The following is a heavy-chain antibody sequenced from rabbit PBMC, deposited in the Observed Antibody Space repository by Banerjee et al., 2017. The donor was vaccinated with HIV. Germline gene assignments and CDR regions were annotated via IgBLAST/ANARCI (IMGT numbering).Heavy chain of an antibody. Sequence: QSLEESGGGLVKPEGSLTLTCKTSGFDLNNYNYICWVRQAPGKGLEWIACIYGGSSGNTYYASWAKGRFTISKTSSTTVTLQMTSLTAADTATYFCARDLAAVIGWNFGWWGPGTLVTVS. D-gene: IGHD4-1*01. J-gene: IGHJ6*01. CDR1: GFDLNNYNY. V-gene: IGHV1S40*01. CDR2: IYGGSSGNT. CDR3: ARDLAAVIGWNFGW.